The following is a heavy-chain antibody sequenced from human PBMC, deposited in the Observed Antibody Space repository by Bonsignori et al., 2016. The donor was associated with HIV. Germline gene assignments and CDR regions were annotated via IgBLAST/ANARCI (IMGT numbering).Heavy chain of an antibody. J-gene: IGHJ4*02. Sequence: WVRQAPGQGLEWMGWINPNSGGTNYAQKFQGRVTMTRDTSISTAYMELSRLRSDDTAVYYCAREAVITIGGIDYWGQGTLVTVSS. D-gene: IGHD3-22*01. V-gene: IGHV1-2*02. CDR3: AREAVITIGGIDY. CDR2: INPNSGGT.